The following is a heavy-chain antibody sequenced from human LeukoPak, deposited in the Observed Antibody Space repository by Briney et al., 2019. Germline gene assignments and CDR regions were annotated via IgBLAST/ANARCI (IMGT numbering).Heavy chain of an antibody. CDR1: GFTFSSYS. CDR2: ISRISSYI. CDR3: ARDYYDMIGYCSPDIRY. J-gene: IGHJ4*02. Sequence: AGGSLRLSCAASGFTFSSYSMNWVRQAPGKGLEWVSSISRISSYIYYADSGKGRFTISKDNAKNSQYLQMHGLRAEDTAVYYGARDYYDMIGYCSPDIRYWGEGTPVSVSS. V-gene: IGHV3-21*01. D-gene: IGHD3-22*01.